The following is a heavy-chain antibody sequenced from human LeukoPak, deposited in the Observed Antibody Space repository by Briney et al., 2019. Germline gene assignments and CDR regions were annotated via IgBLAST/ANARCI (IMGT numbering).Heavy chain of an antibody. D-gene: IGHD3-3*01. CDR3: ARGAEYYAIWRGYAGYSDY. CDR1: GYSISNGYY. V-gene: IGHV4-38-2*02. CDR2: ISHRGST. J-gene: IGHJ4*02. Sequence: SETLSLTCTVSGYSISNGYYWGWIRQPPGKGLEWVGSISHRGSTYYNPSLRSRITISLDRSKQKFSLKLTSVTAAETAVYFCARGAEYYAIWRGYAGYSDYWGQGISVTVSS.